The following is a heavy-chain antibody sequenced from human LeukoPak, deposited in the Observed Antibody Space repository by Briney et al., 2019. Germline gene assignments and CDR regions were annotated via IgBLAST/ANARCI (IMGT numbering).Heavy chain of an antibody. CDR1: GGSFSGYY. CDR2: INYSGST. Sequence: PSETLSLTCAVYGGSFSGYYWSWIRQPPGKGLEWIGEINYSGSTNYNPSLKSRVTISVDTSKNQFSLKLSSVTAADTAVYYCARAGDIVRYYYYMDVWGKGTTVTVSS. J-gene: IGHJ6*03. CDR3: ARAGDIVRYYYYMDV. D-gene: IGHD2-8*01. V-gene: IGHV4-34*01.